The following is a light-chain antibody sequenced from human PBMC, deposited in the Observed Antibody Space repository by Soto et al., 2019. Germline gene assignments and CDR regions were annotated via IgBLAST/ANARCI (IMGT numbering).Light chain of an antibody. V-gene: IGKV3-20*01. CDR1: QSVGSRW. CDR2: GGS. Sequence: EIVLTQSPGTVSLSPGERATLSCRASQSVGSRWLAWYQQKPGQAPRVLIDGGSNRATGIPDRFSGSGSGTDFTLTISRLEPEDFAVYYCQQYYSSRTFGQGTKVEMK. CDR3: QQYYSSRT. J-gene: IGKJ1*01.